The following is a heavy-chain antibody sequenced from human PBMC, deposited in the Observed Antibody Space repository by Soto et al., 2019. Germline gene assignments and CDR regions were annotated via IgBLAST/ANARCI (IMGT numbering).Heavy chain of an antibody. CDR2: IKSKTDGGTT. CDR3: TSLYYGH. CDR1: EFTFTYAW. V-gene: IGHV3-15*01. Sequence: EVQLVESGGDLVKPGGSLRLSCAASEFTFTYAWMSWVRQAPGKGLEWVGRIKSKTDGGTTDYAAPVKGRFTISRDESQNTLYLQMNSLKPEDTAVYYCTSLYYGHWGQGTLVTFSS. D-gene: IGHD3-16*02. J-gene: IGHJ4*02.